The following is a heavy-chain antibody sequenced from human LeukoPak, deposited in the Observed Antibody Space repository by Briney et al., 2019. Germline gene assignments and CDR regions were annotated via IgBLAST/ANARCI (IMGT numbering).Heavy chain of an antibody. J-gene: IGHJ1*01. CDR3: ASSIAAAGPFEH. CDR2: IYYSGST. V-gene: IGHV4-30-4*01. CDR1: GGSISSGDYY. Sequence: SETLSLTCTVSGGSISSGDYYWSWIRQPPGKGLEWIGYIYYSGSTYYNPSLKRRVTISVDTSKNQFSLKLSSVTAADTAVYYCASSIAAAGPFEHWGQGTLVTVSS. D-gene: IGHD6-13*01.